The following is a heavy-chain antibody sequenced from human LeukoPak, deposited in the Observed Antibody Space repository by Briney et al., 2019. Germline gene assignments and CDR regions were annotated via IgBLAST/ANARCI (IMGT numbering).Heavy chain of an antibody. CDR2: INPNSGGT. CDR1: GYTFTGYY. D-gene: IGHD4-17*01. V-gene: IGHV1-2*02. Sequence: ASVKVSCKASGYTFTGYYMHWVRQAPGQGLEWMGWINPNSGGTNYAQKFQGRVTMTRDTSISTAYVELSRLRSDDTAVYYCARGYGDFRVEGRYFYSWGQGTLVTVSS. J-gene: IGHJ4*02. CDR3: ARGYGDFRVEGRYFYS.